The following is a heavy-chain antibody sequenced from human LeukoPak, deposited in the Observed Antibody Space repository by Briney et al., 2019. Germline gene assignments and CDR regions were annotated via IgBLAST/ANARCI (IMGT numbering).Heavy chain of an antibody. Sequence: PGGSLRLSCAASGFTFSSYEMNWVRQAPGKGLEWVSYISSSGSTIYYADSVKGRFTISRDNAKNSLYLQMNSLRAEDTAVYYCARSLVDSSSWAAFDIWGQGTMVTVSS. V-gene: IGHV3-48*03. CDR3: ARSLVDSSSWAAFDI. CDR1: GFTFSSYE. D-gene: IGHD6-13*01. J-gene: IGHJ3*02. CDR2: ISSSGSTI.